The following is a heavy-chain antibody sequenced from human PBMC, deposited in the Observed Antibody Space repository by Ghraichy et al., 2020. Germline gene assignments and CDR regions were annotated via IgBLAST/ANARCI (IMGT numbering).Heavy chain of an antibody. Sequence: ASVKVSCKASGYTFTGYYMHWVRQAPGQGLEWMGRINPNSGGTNYAQKFQGRVTMTRDTSISTAYMELSRLRSDDTAVYYCARGSGTFRLWLKNLGYYWGQGTLVTVSS. CDR3: ARGSGTFRLWLKNLGYY. D-gene: IGHD5-18*01. CDR1: GYTFTGYY. J-gene: IGHJ4*02. CDR2: INPNSGGT. V-gene: IGHV1-2*06.